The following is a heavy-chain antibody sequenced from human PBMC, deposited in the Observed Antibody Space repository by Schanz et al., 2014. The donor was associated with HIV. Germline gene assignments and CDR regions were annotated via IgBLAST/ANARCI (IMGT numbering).Heavy chain of an antibody. CDR2: MNPNSGNT. CDR3: VRGECDFWSGYCPHFHYFDLDV. Sequence: QVQLVQSGAEVKKPGSSVKISCKTSGGTFSSFAINWVRQAPGQGLEWMGWMNPNSGNTGYAQRFQGRVTISADESMTTAYMELSSLRSDDTAVYYCVRGECDFWSGYCPHFHYFDLDVWGPGTSVTVSS. D-gene: IGHD3-3*01. CDR1: GGTFSSFA. V-gene: IGHV1-69*01. J-gene: IGHJ6*02.